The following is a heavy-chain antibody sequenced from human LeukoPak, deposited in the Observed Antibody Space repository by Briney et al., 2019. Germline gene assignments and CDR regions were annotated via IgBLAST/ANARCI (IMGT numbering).Heavy chain of an antibody. CDR2: ISAYNGNT. CDR3: ARDPRDYTKSHTGRYPYYYYMDV. J-gene: IGHJ6*03. D-gene: IGHD2-2*02. Sequence: ASVKVSCKASGYTFTSYGISWVRQAPGQGLEWMGWISAYNGNTNYAQTLQGRVTMTTDTSTSTAYMELRSLRSDDTAVYYCARDPRDYTKSHTGRYPYYYYMDVWGKGTTVTVSS. V-gene: IGHV1-18*01. CDR1: GYTFTSYG.